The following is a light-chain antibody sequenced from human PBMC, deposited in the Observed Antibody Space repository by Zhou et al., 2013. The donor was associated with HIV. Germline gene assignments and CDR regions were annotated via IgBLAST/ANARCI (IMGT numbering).Light chain of an antibody. CDR3: QQSYSTLWT. CDR2: GTS. Sequence: DIQMTQSPSTLSASVGDAVTITCRASQNVNNWLAWYQQKPGKAPKLLIYGTSTLESGVPSRFSGSGSGTEFTLTISSLQPDDFATYYCQQSYSTLWTFGQGTKVSIK. J-gene: IGKJ1*01. V-gene: IGKV1-5*03. CDR1: QNVNNW.